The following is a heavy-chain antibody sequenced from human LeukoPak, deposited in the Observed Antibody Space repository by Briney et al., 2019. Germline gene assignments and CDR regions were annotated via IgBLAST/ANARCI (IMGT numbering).Heavy chain of an antibody. CDR3: ARESSGNDY. Sequence: ASVKVSCKASGYTFTGYYMHWVRQAPGQGLEWMGWINPNSGGTNYAQKFQGRVTMTRDTSTSTVYMELSSLRSEDTAVYYCARESSGNDYWGQGTLVTVSS. CDR2: INPNSGGT. J-gene: IGHJ4*02. V-gene: IGHV1-2*02. D-gene: IGHD6-19*01. CDR1: GYTFTGYY.